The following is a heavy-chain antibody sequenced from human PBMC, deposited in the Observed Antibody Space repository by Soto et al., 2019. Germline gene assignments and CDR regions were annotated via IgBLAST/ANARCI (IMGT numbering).Heavy chain of an antibody. CDR2: INPNSGGT. D-gene: IGHD6-13*01. V-gene: IGHV1-2*04. CDR3: ARDGRAGYYYYYMDV. J-gene: IGHJ6*03. Sequence: ASVKVSCKASGYTFTGYYIHWVRQAPGQGLEWMGWINPNSGGTNYAQKFQGWVTMTRDTSISTAYMELSRLRSDDTAVYYCARDGRAGYYYYYMDVWGKGTTVTVSS. CDR1: GYTFTGYY.